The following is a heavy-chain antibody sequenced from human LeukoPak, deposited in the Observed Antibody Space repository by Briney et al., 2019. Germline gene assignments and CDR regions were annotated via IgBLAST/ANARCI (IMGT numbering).Heavy chain of an antibody. CDR3: ARVDSSGYGYYFDY. CDR2: INPSGGST. V-gene: IGHV1-46*01. CDR1: GYTFASYY. Sequence: GASVRVSYKASGYTFASYYMHWVRQAPGQGVEWMGIINPSGGSTSYAQKFQGRVTMTRDTSTSTVYMELSSLRSEDTAVYYCARVDSSGYGYYFDYWGQGTLVTVFS. D-gene: IGHD3-22*01. J-gene: IGHJ4*02.